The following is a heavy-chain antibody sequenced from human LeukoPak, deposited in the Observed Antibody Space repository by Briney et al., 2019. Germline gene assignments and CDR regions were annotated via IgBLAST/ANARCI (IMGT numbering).Heavy chain of an antibody. CDR3: ARHREGQPFDY. CDR1: GGSISSYY. CDR2: IYYSGST. J-gene: IGHJ4*02. Sequence: SETLSLTCTVSGGSISSYYWSWIRQPPGKGLEWIGYIYYSGSTNYNPSLKSRVTISVDTSKNQFSLKLSSVTAADTAVYYCARHREGQPFDYWGQGTLVTVSS. V-gene: IGHV4-59*01. D-gene: IGHD1-26*01.